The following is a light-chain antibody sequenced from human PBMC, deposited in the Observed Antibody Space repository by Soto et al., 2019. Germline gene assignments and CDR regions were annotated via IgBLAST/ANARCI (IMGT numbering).Light chain of an antibody. CDR1: QGITNY. V-gene: IGKV1-9*01. J-gene: IGKJ1*01. CDR2: SAS. Sequence: DNQLTQSPSFLSASVGDRVTITCRASQGITNYLAWYQQKPGKAPELLIHSASTLEVGVPARFSGSGSGTEFTLTISSLQAEDVAVYYCQQYYSTPRTFGQGTKVEIK. CDR3: QQYYSTPRT.